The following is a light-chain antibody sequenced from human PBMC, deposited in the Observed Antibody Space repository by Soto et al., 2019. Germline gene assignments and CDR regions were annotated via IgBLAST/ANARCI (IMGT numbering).Light chain of an antibody. CDR1: QGIGND. V-gene: IGKV1-27*01. J-gene: IGKJ1*01. Sequence: DIQMTQSPSSLSASVGDRVTITCRASQGIGNDLVLYQQKPGQVPKLLLYAASTWQSCVPSRFSGSGSGSYFTLTISSLQPEDLATYFCRTDTGARWTFGQGTKLDIK. CDR3: RTDTGARWT. CDR2: AAS.